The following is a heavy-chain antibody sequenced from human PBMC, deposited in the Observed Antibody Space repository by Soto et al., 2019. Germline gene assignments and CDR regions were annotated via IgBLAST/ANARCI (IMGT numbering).Heavy chain of an antibody. CDR1: GGSISSSNSY. J-gene: IGHJ5*02. CDR3: ARLSKGYSGYDRRRYTDRRPFDP. Sequence: SETLSLTCTVSGGSISSSNSYWGWIRQPPGKGLEWIGEIDHSGSTNYNPSLMSRLTISVDTAKKQFSLNLISVTAADTALYYCARLSKGYSGYDRRRYTDRRPFDPWGQGTLVTVSS. CDR2: IDHSGST. V-gene: IGHV4-39*07. D-gene: IGHD5-12*01.